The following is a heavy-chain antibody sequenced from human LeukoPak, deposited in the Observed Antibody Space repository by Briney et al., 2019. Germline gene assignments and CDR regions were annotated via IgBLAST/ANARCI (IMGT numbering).Heavy chain of an antibody. V-gene: IGHV3-23*01. CDR2: LIGSNGAT. CDR3: AKGAYDYIEMGYFDS. Sequence: PGGSLRLSCAASGFTSTNYAMNWVRQAPGKGLEWVSILIGSNGATDYAESVKGRFTISRDNSKNTLYLQMNSLRAEDTAIYYCAKGAYDYIEMGYFDSWGRGTLVTVSS. CDR1: GFTSTNYA. D-gene: IGHD5-12*01. J-gene: IGHJ4*02.